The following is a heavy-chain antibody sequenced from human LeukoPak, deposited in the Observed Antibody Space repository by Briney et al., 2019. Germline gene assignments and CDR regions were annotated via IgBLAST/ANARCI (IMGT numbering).Heavy chain of an antibody. Sequence: ASVKVSCKASGYTFTSYDINWVRQATGQGLEWMGWMNPNSGNTGYSQKFQGRVTITRDTSASTAYMELSSLRSEGTAVYYCARGRGYSGYDFGYYYGMDVWGQGTTVTVSS. V-gene: IGHV1-8*03. CDR1: GYTFTSYD. CDR2: MNPNSGNT. J-gene: IGHJ6*02. CDR3: ARGRGYSGYDFGYYYGMDV. D-gene: IGHD5-12*01.